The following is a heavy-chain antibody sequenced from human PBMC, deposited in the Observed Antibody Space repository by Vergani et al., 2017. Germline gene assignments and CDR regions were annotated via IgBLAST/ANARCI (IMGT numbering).Heavy chain of an antibody. CDR3: AGHRGSGGFFPSSYFSGMDV. J-gene: IGHJ6*02. D-gene: IGHD3-10*01. Sequence: QVQLQESGPGLVKPSETLTLTCDVSDSSIMTNPYWGWFRQSPGKGLEWIGCIHHSGDTHYNSSLKSRVSISIVSSSKFSLSLTSVIAADTAIYYCAGHRGSGGFFPSSYFSGMDVWGHGTTVTVSS. V-gene: IGHV4-38-2*01. CDR2: IHHSGDT. CDR1: DSSIMTNPY.